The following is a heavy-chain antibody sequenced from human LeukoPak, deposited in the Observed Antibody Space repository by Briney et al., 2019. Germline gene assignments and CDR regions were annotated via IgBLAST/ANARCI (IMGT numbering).Heavy chain of an antibody. CDR2: ISGSGSDL. D-gene: IGHD3-22*01. Sequence: GGSLRLSCSASGFSFSTSAMHWVRQAPGRGLEWISYISGSGSDLYYADSVKGRFTISRDNANNSLYLQMNSLRAEDTAVYYCARSIGYYYTRDVWGQGTTVTVSS. J-gene: IGHJ6*02. V-gene: IGHV3-48*03. CDR3: ARSIGYYYTRDV. CDR1: GFSFSTSA.